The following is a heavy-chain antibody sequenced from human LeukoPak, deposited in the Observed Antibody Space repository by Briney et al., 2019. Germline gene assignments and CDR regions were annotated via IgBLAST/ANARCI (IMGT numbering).Heavy chain of an antibody. CDR1: GGSISSSSYY. D-gene: IGHD4-23*01. J-gene: IGHJ4*02. V-gene: IGHV4-39*01. Sequence: PSETLSLTCTVSGGSISSSSYYWGWIRQPPGKGLEWIGSIYYSGSTYYNPSLKSRVTISVDTSKNQFSLKLSSVTAADTAVYYCARSCSVVRGDYFDYWGQGTLVTVSS. CDR3: ARSCSVVRGDYFDY. CDR2: IYYSGST.